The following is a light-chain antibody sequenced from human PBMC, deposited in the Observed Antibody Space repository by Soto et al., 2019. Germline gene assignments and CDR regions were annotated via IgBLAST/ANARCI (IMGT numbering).Light chain of an antibody. Sequence: DIQMTQSPSTLSASVGDRVTITCRASQTISSLLAWYHQKPGKAPKLLIYKASTLKSGVPSRFSGSGSGTEFTLTISSLQPDDFATYYCQHYNSYSEAFGQGTKVDIK. CDR3: QHYNSYSEA. CDR1: QTISSL. J-gene: IGKJ1*01. V-gene: IGKV1-5*03. CDR2: KAS.